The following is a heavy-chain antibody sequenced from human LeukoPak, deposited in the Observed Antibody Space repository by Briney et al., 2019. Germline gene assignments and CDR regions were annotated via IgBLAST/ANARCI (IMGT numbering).Heavy chain of an antibody. V-gene: IGHV4-34*01. Sequence: KSRVTISVDTSKNQFSLKLSSVTAEDTAVYYCARDYYNSGSYPFDFWGQGAPVTVSS. CDR3: ARDYYNSGSYPFDF. D-gene: IGHD3-10*01. J-gene: IGHJ4*02.